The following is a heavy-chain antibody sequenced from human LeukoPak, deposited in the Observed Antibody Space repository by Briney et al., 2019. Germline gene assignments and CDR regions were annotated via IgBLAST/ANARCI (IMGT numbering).Heavy chain of an antibody. CDR1: GGSISSTNW. CDR3: ARHRDSAYETFAY. Sequence: SETLSLTCGVSGGSISSTNWWSWVRQPPGKGLEWIGEVDHSGSTKYNPSLKSRVTISVDTSKNQFSLKLTSVTAADTALYYCARHRDSAYETFAYWGQGTLVTVSS. D-gene: IGHD5-12*01. CDR2: VDHSGST. J-gene: IGHJ4*02. V-gene: IGHV4-4*02.